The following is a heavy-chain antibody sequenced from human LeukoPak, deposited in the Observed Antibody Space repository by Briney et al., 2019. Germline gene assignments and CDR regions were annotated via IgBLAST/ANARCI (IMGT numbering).Heavy chain of an antibody. V-gene: IGHV3-7*01. CDR1: GFTFSNYA. J-gene: IGHJ4*02. D-gene: IGHD4-17*01. CDR3: ARLGARQMLEY. CDR2: IKQDGGQI. Sequence: GGSLRLSCAASGFTFSNYAMSWVRQAPGKGLEWVANIKQDGGQIYYLESVKGRFTVSRDNAKNSLYLQMNSLRAEDTAVYYCARLGARQMLEYWGQGTLVTVSS.